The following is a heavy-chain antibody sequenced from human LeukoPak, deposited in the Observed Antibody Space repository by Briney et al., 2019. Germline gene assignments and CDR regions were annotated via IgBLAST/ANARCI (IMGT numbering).Heavy chain of an antibody. CDR1: GGSFSGYY. CDR3: ARNCGGDCYEGHYYYGMDV. Sequence: SETLSLTCAVYGGSFSGYYWSWIRQPPGKGLEWIGEINHSGSTNYNPSLKSRVTISVDTSKNQFSLQLNSVTPEDTAVYYCARNCGGDCYEGHYYYGMDVWGQGTTVTVSS. J-gene: IGHJ6*02. V-gene: IGHV4-34*01. CDR2: INHSGST. D-gene: IGHD2-21*02.